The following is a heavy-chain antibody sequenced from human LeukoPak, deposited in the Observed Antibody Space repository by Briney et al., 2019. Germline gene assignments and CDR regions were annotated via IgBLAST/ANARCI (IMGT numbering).Heavy chain of an antibody. D-gene: IGHD3-10*01. Sequence: SETLSLTCTVSGGSISSYYWNWIRQPPGKGLEWIGYIYNSGGTNNNPSLKSRVTISVDTSKKQFSLKLSSVTAADTAVYYCARETPYGSGSYPFDYWGQGILVTVSS. V-gene: IGHV4-59*01. J-gene: IGHJ4*02. CDR1: GGSISSYY. CDR3: ARETPYGSGSYPFDY. CDR2: IYNSGGT.